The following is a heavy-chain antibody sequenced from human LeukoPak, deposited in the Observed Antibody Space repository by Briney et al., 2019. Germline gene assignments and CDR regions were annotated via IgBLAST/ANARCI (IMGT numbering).Heavy chain of an antibody. CDR1: GSSISDNYY. Sequence: PSETLSLTCTIFGSSISDNYYWGWIRRPPGKGLEWIGSVYHSGSTYYNPSLKSRVTLSVDTSNNHFSLKLRSVTAADTAVYYCARHNYYHFWSTLIWFDPWGQGTLVTVSS. CDR3: ARHNYYHFWSTLIWFDP. D-gene: IGHD3-3*01. V-gene: IGHV4-38-2*02. J-gene: IGHJ5*02. CDR2: VYHSGST.